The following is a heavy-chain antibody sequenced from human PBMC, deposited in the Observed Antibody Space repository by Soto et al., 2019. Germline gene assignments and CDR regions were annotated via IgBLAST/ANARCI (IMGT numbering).Heavy chain of an antibody. CDR1: GYTFTSYY. J-gene: IGHJ4*02. D-gene: IGHD6-6*01. CDR3: ARIAARPRGFDY. V-gene: IGHV1-3*01. CDR2: INAGNGNT. Sequence: ASVKVSCKASGYTFTSYYMHWARQAPGQRLEWMGWINAGNGNTKYSQKFQGRVTITRDTSASTAYMELSSLRSEDTAVYYCARIAARPRGFDYWGQGTLVTVSS.